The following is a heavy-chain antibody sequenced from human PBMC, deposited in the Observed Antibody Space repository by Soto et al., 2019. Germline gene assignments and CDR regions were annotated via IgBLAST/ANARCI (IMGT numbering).Heavy chain of an antibody. Sequence: TLSLTCTVSGGSIESSDYHWSWTRQSPAKGLEWIGYIHNSGTSFYNPSLRGRVTVTLDTSRSQFSLTLASVTAADTAVYYCVREERIAAPQLDYWGQGIPVTVSS. CDR1: GGSIESSDYH. V-gene: IGHV4-30-4*01. D-gene: IGHD6-6*01. J-gene: IGHJ4*02. CDR2: IHNSGTS. CDR3: VREERIAAPQLDY.